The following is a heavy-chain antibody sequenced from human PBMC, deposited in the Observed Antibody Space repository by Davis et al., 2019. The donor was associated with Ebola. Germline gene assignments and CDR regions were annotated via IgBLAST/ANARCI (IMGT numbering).Heavy chain of an antibody. D-gene: IGHD6-13*01. CDR1: GGSISSYC. CDR2: IYYTGSS. CDR3: ARDAPNTSSLDY. V-gene: IGHV4-59*01. Sequence: SETLSLTCTVSGGSISSYCWSWIRQPPGKGLEWVGYIYYTGSSNYNPSLKSRVTISIDTSKNQFSLKLSSVTAADTAVYYCARDAPNTSSLDYWGQGTLVTVSS. J-gene: IGHJ4*02.